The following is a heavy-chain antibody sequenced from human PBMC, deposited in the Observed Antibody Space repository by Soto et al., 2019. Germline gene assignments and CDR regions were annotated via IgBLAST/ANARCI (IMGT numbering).Heavy chain of an antibody. D-gene: IGHD6-6*01. J-gene: IGHJ1*01. V-gene: IGHV1-18*04. Sequence: QVQLVQSAAEVKKPGASVKVSCKASGYNFASFGITWVRQSPGRGLEWMGWISTYSGKTDYAETLQGRVTMTTDTSASTVYMELRNLRSDDTAVYYCARGLTSTRHDVWGQGTLVTVSS. CDR3: ARGLTSTRHDV. CDR2: ISTYSGKT. CDR1: GYNFASFG.